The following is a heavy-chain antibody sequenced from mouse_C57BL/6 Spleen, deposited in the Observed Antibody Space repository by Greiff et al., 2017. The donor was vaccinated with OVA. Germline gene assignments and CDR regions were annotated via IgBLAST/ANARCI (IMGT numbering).Heavy chain of an antibody. CDR2: IYLGNGYT. D-gene: IGHD1-1*01. CDR1: GYTFTSYG. J-gene: IGHJ2*01. V-gene: IGHV1-58*01. CDR3: ARGDYDGNSLDY. Sequence: EVQLQQSGAELVRPGSSVKMSCKTSGYTFTSYGINWVKQRPGQGLEWIGYIYLGNGYTEYNEKFKGKATLTLDTSSSTAYMQLSSLTSEDSAIDVCARGDYDGNSLDYWGQGTTLTVSS.